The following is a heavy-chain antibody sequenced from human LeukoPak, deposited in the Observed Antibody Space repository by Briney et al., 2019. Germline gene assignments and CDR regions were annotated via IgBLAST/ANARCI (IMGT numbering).Heavy chain of an antibody. CDR3: ARGYAFDI. V-gene: IGHV4-59*01. Sequence: PSETLSLTCTVSGDSISSYYWSWIRQPPGRGLEWIGYIYYIGSTNYNPSLKSRVTISVDTSKNQFSLKLSSVTAADTAVYYCARGYAFDIWGQGTMVTVSS. CDR2: IYYIGST. J-gene: IGHJ3*02. CDR1: GDSISSYY.